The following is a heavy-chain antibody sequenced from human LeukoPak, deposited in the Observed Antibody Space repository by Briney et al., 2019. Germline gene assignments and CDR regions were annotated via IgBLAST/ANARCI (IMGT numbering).Heavy chain of an antibody. Sequence: GGSLRLSCAASGFTFSSYSMNWVRQAPGKGLEWVAFIRYDGSNKYYADSVKGRFTISRDNSKNTLYLQMNSLRAEDTAVYYCAKVREWFGEQYDYWGQGTLVTVSS. V-gene: IGHV3-30*02. D-gene: IGHD3-10*01. CDR2: IRYDGSNK. CDR3: AKVREWFGEQYDY. J-gene: IGHJ4*02. CDR1: GFTFSSYS.